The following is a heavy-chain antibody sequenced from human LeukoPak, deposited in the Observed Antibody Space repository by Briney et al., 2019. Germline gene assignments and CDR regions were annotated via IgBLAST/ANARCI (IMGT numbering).Heavy chain of an antibody. J-gene: IGHJ4*02. CDR2: ISFDGSNK. D-gene: IGHD2-8*02. CDR3: AGRKVATGASGPPDY. Sequence: GGSLRLSCAASGFTFSSYAMHWVRQAPGKGLEWVAVISFDGSNKYYADSVKGRFTISRDNSKNTLYLQMKSLRAEDTAMYYCAGRKVATGASGPPDYWGQGTLVTVSS. CDR1: GFTFSSYA. V-gene: IGHV3-30-3*01.